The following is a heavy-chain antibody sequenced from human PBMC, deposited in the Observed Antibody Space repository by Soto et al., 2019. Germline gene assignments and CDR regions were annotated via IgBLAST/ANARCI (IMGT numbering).Heavy chain of an antibody. V-gene: IGHV4-59*01. CDR2: MYSSVSR. J-gene: IGHJ4*02. CDR3: ASEWSGFDY. Sequence: QVQLQESGPGLVKPSETLSLICTVPGGSMTPYKWTWIRQSPGRGLEWIAYMYSSVSRGYTPSLKRRVTLSVDASRNQSSLKLNYATAADTAVYYCASEWSGFDYWGQGILVTVSS. CDR1: GGSMTPYK. D-gene: IGHD2-15*01.